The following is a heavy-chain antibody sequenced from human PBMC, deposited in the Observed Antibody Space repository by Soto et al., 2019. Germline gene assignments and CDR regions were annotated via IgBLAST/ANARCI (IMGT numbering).Heavy chain of an antibody. CDR1: GISVTNNY. D-gene: IGHD3-10*01. Sequence: GGSLRLSCAASGISVTNNYMNWVRQAPGKGLEWVSVVFSGGDAYYADSVKGRFTISNDTSKNTVYLQMSSLRVEDTAIYYCARRYYHDSGSYFDYWGQGTLVTVSS. J-gene: IGHJ4*02. CDR2: VFSGGDA. CDR3: ARRYYHDSGSYFDY. V-gene: IGHV3-66*01.